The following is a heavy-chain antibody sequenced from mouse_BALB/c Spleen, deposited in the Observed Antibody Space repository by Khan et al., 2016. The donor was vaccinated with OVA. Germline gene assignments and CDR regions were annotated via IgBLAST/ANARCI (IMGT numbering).Heavy chain of an antibody. J-gene: IGHJ4*01. CDR2: ISSTGST. CDR1: GYSITSDYA. D-gene: IGHD2-2*01. Sequence: EVKLLESGPGLVKPSQSLSLTCTVTGYSITSDYAWNWIRQFPGNKLAWMGYISSTGSTSYNPSLKSRISITRDTSKNQFFLQLKSVTTEDTATYYCARSLYYGYGYALDYWGRGTSVTVSS. CDR3: ARSLYYGYGYALDY. V-gene: IGHV3-2*02.